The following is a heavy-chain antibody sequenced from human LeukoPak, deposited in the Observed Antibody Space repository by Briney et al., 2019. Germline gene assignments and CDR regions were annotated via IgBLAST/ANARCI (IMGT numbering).Heavy chain of an antibody. CDR2: ISWNSGSI. D-gene: IGHD6-19*01. V-gene: IGHV3-9*01. CDR3: AKGSSGWGY. J-gene: IGHJ4*02. CDR1: GFTFDDYA. Sequence: GGSLRLSCAASGFTFDDYAMHWVRHAPGKGLEWVSGISWNSGSIGYADSVKGRFTISRDNSKNTLYLQMNSLRAEATAVYYCAKGSSGWGYWGQGTLVTVSS.